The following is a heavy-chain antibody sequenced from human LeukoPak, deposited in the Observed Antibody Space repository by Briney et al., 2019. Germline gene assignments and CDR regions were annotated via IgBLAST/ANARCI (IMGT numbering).Heavy chain of an antibody. V-gene: IGHV3-23*01. CDR1: GFTFNNYA. Sequence: GGSLRLSCAASGFTFNNYAMNWVRQAPGKGLEWVSSISGSGGNTYYADSVKGRFAISRDNSKNTLYLQMNSLRAEDTAVYYCAKPARTDAFDIWGQGTMITVSS. CDR3: AKPARTDAFDI. D-gene: IGHD1-14*01. J-gene: IGHJ3*02. CDR2: ISGSGGNT.